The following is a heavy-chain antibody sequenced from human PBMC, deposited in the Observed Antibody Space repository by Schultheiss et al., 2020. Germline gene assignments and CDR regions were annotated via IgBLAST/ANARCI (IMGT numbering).Heavy chain of an antibody. D-gene: IGHD3-3*01. CDR3: ARGRYDFWSGYYKRYYYYGMDV. Sequence: SETLSLTCAVYGGSFSGYYWSWIRQHPGKGLEWIGYIYYSGSTYYNPSLKSRVTISVDTSKNQFSLKLSSVTAADTAVYYCARGRYDFWSGYYKRYYYYGMDVWGQGTTVTVSS. CDR1: GGSFSGYY. J-gene: IGHJ6*02. V-gene: IGHV4-30-4*08. CDR2: IYYSGST.